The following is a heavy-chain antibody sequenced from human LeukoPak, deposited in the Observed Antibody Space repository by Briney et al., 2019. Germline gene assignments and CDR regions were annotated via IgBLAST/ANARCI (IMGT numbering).Heavy chain of an antibody. V-gene: IGHV3-48*04. CDR3: ARGSQWDLLGSCDY. CDR2: ISSSGSAK. Sequence: GGSLRLSCVASSFTFTSYTMNWVRQAPGKGLEWVSYISSSGSAKYYADSVKGRFTISRDNAKNSLSLQMNSLRAEDTAVYYCARGSQWDLLGSCDYWGQGTLVTVSS. CDR1: SFTFTSYT. D-gene: IGHD1-26*01. J-gene: IGHJ4*02.